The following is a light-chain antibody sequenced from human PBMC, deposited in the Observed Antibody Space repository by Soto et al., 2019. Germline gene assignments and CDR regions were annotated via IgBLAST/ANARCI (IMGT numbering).Light chain of an antibody. CDR3: CSYAGSSTFDV. V-gene: IGLV2-11*01. CDR1: SSDVGAYNF. CDR2: AVR. J-gene: IGLJ1*01. Sequence: QSVLTQPHSVSGSPGETVTISCTGTSSDVGAYNFVSWYQQHPGEAPRLLIYAVRKRPGVVPDRSSGSKSGNTASLTISGLQVEDEADHYCCSYAGSSTFDVFGTGTKVTVL.